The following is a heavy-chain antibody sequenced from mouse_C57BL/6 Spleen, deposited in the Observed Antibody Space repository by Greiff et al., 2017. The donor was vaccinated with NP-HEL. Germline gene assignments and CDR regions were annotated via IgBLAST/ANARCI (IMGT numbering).Heavy chain of an antibody. V-gene: IGHV1-75*01. Sequence: APLHPPLPYLFKPGASVKISCKASGYTFTDYYINWVKQRPGQGLEWIGWIFPGSGSTYYNEKFKGKATLTVDKSSSTAYMLLSSLTSEDSAVYFCARDGGLRPFAYWGQGTLVTVSA. D-gene: IGHD2-4*01. J-gene: IGHJ3*01. CDR1: GYTFTDYY. CDR2: IFPGSGST. CDR3: ARDGGLRPFAY.